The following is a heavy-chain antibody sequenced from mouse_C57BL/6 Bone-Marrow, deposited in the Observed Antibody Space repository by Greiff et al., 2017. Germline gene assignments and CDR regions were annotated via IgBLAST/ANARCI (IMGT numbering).Heavy chain of an antibody. CDR2: ISSGGDYF. D-gene: IGHD2-5*01. V-gene: IGHV5-9-1*02. CDR1: GFTFSSYA. Sequence: EVKVEESGAGLVKPGGSLKLSCAASGFTFSSYAMSWVRQTPEKRLEWVAYISSGGDYFYYADTVKGRFTISSDNARNTLYLQMSRLKSEDTAMFYCTRGYYSNYDYLDYWGQGTTLTVSS. J-gene: IGHJ2*01. CDR3: TRGYYSNYDYLDY.